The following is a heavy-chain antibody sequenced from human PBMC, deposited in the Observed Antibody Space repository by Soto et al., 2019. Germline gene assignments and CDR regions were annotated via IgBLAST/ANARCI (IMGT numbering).Heavy chain of an antibody. V-gene: IGHV3-23*01. CDR1: GFTFTNYA. CDR3: ARRGSDYSYFDY. J-gene: IGHJ4*02. D-gene: IGHD3-16*01. CDR2: IGGSDGRT. Sequence: EVQLLESGGGLVQPGGSLRLSCAASGFTFTNYAMRWVRQAPGKGLEWISTIGGSDGRTYYADSVKGRFTISKDNSKNTLYLQMNNLRAEDTAIYYWARRGSDYSYFDYWGQGTLVTVSS.